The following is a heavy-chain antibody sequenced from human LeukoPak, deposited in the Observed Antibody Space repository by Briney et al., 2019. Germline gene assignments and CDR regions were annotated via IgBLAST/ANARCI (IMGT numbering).Heavy chain of an antibody. Sequence: GESLKVSCKGSGYSFTNYWIGWVRQMPGKGLEWMGIIYPGDSDTRYSPSFQGQVTISADKSISTAYLQWSSLKASDTAMYYCARKRVAVAGVGNWFDPWGQGTLVTVSS. D-gene: IGHD6-19*01. J-gene: IGHJ5*02. CDR1: GYSFTNYW. CDR3: ARKRVAVAGVGNWFDP. V-gene: IGHV5-51*01. CDR2: IYPGDSDT.